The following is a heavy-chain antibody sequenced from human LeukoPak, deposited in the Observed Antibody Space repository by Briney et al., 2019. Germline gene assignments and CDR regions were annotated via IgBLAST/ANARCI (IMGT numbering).Heavy chain of an antibody. CDR1: GGSITSNF. V-gene: IGHV4-4*08. Sequence: SGTLSLTCTVSGGSITSNFWSWIRQPPGKGLEWIGYIYDIGYIYNSGSTKYNPSLKDRATIFGDTSKNQFSLKLNSVTAADTAVYYCARAKPEWNPPDYWGQGTLVTVTS. CDR3: ARAKPEWNPPDY. CDR2: IYNSGST. J-gene: IGHJ4*02. D-gene: IGHD3-3*01.